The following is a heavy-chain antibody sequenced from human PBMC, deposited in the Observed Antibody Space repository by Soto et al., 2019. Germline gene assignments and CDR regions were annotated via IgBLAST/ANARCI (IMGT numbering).Heavy chain of an antibody. J-gene: IGHJ4*02. V-gene: IGHV3-30*18. CDR1: GFTFSNYG. CDR3: AKDHLTTTVTTVGY. Sequence: ESGGGVVQPGRSLRLSCAASGFTFSNYGMHWVRQAPGKGLEWVAVISYHGSDKYYADSVKGRFTISRDNSKNTLYLQMDSLRAEDTAVYYCAKDHLTTTVTTVGYWGQGNLVTVSS. CDR2: ISYHGSDK. D-gene: IGHD4-17*01.